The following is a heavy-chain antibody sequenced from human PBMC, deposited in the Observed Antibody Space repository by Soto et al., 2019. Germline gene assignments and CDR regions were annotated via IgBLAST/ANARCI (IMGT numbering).Heavy chain of an antibody. D-gene: IGHD4-17*01. Sequence: EVQLVESGGGLVQPGGSLKLSCAASGFTFSGSAMHWVRQASGKGLEWVGRIRSKANSYATAYAASVKGRFTISRDDSKNTAYLQMNSLKTEDTAVYYCTHVLDYGVIRYGDYGFGGQGTLVTVSS. J-gene: IGHJ4*02. CDR3: THVLDYGVIRYGDYGF. CDR2: IRSKANSYAT. CDR1: GFTFSGSA. V-gene: IGHV3-73*02.